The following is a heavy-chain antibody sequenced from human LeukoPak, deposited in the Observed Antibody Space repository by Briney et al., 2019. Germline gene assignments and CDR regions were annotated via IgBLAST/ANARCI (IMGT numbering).Heavy chain of an antibody. CDR3: ASKTSSSWYLGY. CDR1: GFTFSSHG. V-gene: IGHV3-48*04. Sequence: GGSLRLSCAASGFTFSSHGMNWVRQAPGKGLEWVSGISPSGGITYYADSVKGRFTISRDNAKNSLYLQMNSLRAEDTAVYYCASKTSSSWYLGYWGQGTLVTVSS. J-gene: IGHJ4*02. CDR2: ISPSGGIT. D-gene: IGHD6-13*01.